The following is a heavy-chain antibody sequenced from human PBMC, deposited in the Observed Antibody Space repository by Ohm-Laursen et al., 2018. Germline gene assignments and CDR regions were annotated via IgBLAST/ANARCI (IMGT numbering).Heavy chain of an antibody. CDR1: GDSVSSNSAA. J-gene: IGHJ3*02. CDR2: TYYRSKWYN. CDR3: AREYILGGYSYADAFDI. D-gene: IGHD5-18*01. V-gene: IGHV6-1*01. Sequence: SETLSLTCAISGDSVSSNSAAWNWIRQSPSRGLEWLGRTYYRSKWYNDYAVSVKSRITINPDTSKNQFSLQLNSVTPEDTAVYYCAREYILGGYSYADAFDIWGQGTMVTVSS.